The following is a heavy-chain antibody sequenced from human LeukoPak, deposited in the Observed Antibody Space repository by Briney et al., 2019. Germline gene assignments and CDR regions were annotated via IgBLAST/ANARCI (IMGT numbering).Heavy chain of an antibody. D-gene: IGHD3-22*01. CDR2: IYYSGST. CDR3: ARGGYYSIGAFDI. J-gene: IGHJ3*02. V-gene: IGHV4-59*01. Sequence: KPSESLSLTCTVSGGSISSYYWSWIRQPPGKGLEWIGYIYYSGSTNYNPSLKSRVTISVDTSKNQFSLKLSSVTAADTAVYYCARGGYYSIGAFDIWGQGTMVTVFS. CDR1: GGSISSYY.